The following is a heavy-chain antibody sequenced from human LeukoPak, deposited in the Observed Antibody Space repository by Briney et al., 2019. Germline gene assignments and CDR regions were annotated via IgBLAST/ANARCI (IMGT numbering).Heavy chain of an antibody. J-gene: IGHJ4*02. V-gene: IGHV1-69*13. D-gene: IGHD2-2*01. CDR1: GGTFSSYA. CDR3: ARGMPAANSELDY. Sequence: SVKDSCKASGGTFSSYAISWVRQAPGQGLEWMGGIIPIFGTANYAQKFQGRVTITADESTSTAYMELSSLRSEDTAVYYCARGMPAANSELDYWGQGTLVTVSS. CDR2: IIPIFGTA.